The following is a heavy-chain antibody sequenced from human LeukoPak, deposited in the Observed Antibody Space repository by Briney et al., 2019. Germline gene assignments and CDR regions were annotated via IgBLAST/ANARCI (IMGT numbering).Heavy chain of an antibody. J-gene: IGHJ4*02. CDR2: ISSSSSPI. D-gene: IGHD1-1*01. V-gene: IGHV3-48*02. Sequence: PGGSLRLSCAASGFTFSSYSMNWVRQAPGKGLEWVSFISSSSSPIYYADSVKGRFTISRDNAKNSVYLQMNSLRDEDTAVYYCARDPQKLERRPYFDYWGQGTLVTVSS. CDR3: ARDPQKLERRPYFDY. CDR1: GFTFSSYS.